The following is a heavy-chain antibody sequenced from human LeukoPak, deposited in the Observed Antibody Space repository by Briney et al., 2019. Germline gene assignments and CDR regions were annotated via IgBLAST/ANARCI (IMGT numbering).Heavy chain of an antibody. Sequence: ASVKVSCKASGYTFTSYGISWVRQAPGQGLEWMGWISAYNGSTNYAQKLQGRVTMTTDTSTSTAYMELRSLRSDDTAVYYCARDIGYCSSTSCHPYGYWGQGTLVTVSS. CDR1: GYTFTSYG. V-gene: IGHV1-18*01. J-gene: IGHJ4*02. D-gene: IGHD2-2*01. CDR2: ISAYNGST. CDR3: ARDIGYCSSTSCHPYGY.